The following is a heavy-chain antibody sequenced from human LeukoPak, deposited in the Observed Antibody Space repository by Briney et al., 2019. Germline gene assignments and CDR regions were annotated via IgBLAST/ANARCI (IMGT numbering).Heavy chain of an antibody. J-gene: IGHJ4*02. CDR1: CVSTSDYN. D-gene: IGHD1-26*01. CDR3: ARLTLGATFSVDC. Sequence: SETLSFTCTASCVSTSDYNWWGLRQTPGKGLEWIAFIHSSGTTNYNPSLKSRVTVSVDTSKSQFSLKLSAVNAADTAVYFCARLTLGATFSVDCWGRGTLVSVSS. V-gene: IGHV4-4*09. CDR2: IHSSGTT.